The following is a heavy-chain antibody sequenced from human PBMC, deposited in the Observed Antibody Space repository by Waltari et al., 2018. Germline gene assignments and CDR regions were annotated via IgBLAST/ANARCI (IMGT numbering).Heavy chain of an antibody. CDR3: AREPIVGATAFWYFDL. J-gene: IGHJ2*01. V-gene: IGHV4-38-2*02. D-gene: IGHD1-26*01. Sequence: QVQLQESGQGLVKPSETLSLTCTVSGYSISSGYYWGWIRQPPGKGLEWIGSIYHSGSTYYNPSLKSRVTISVDTSKNQFSLKLSSVTAADTAVYYCAREPIVGATAFWYFDLWGRGTLVTVSS. CDR1: GYSISSGYY. CDR2: IYHSGST.